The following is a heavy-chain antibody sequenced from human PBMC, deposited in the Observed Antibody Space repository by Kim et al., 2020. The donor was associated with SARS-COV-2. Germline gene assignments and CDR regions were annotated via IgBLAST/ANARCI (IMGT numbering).Heavy chain of an antibody. J-gene: IGHJ2*01. CDR1: GFTFDDYA. D-gene: IGHD3-22*01. CDR2: ISWNSGSI. CDR3: AKGVYDSSGYFGWYFDL. Sequence: GGSLRLSCAASGFTFDDYAMHWVRQAPGKGLEWVSGISWNSGSIGYADSVKGRFTISRDNAKNSLYLQMNSLRAEDTALYYCAKGVYDSSGYFGWYFDLWGRGTLVTVSS. V-gene: IGHV3-9*01.